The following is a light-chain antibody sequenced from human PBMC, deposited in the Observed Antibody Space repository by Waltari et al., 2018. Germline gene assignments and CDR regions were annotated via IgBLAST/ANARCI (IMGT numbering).Light chain of an antibody. CDR1: QRISSF. CDR3: QHRSNWPPEFT. J-gene: IGKJ3*01. Sequence: ELVLTQSPATLSLSPGERATLSCRASQRISSFLAWYQQKPGQAPRLLIYDASNRATGIPARFGGSGSETDFTLTISSLEPEDFAVYYCQHRSNWPPEFTFGPGTKVYIK. V-gene: IGKV3-11*01. CDR2: DAS.